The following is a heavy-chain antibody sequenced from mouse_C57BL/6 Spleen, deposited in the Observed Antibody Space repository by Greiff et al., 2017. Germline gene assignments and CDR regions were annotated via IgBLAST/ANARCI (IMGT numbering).Heavy chain of an antibody. J-gene: IGHJ4*01. CDR1: GFSLTSYG. V-gene: IGHV2-5*01. CDR3: AKNFDYDGAMDY. CDR2: IWRGGST. D-gene: IGHD2-4*01. Sequence: QVQLKESGPGLVQPSQSLSITCTVSGFSLTSYGVHWVRQSPGKGLEWLGVIWRGGSTDYNAAFMSRLSITKDNSKSQVFFKMNSLQADDTAIYXCAKNFDYDGAMDYWGQGTSVTVSS.